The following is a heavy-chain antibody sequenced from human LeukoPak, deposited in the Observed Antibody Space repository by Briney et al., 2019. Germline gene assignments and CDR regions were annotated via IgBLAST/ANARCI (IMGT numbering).Heavy chain of an antibody. CDR2: IEQDGSEK. Sequence: GGSLRLSCTASGFTFSTYWMTWVRQAPGKGLEWVANIEQDGSEKYYVDSMKGRFTISRDNSKNTLYLQMNSLRAEDTAVYYCAKVGATRDYFDYWGQGTLVTVSS. J-gene: IGHJ4*02. V-gene: IGHV3-7*03. D-gene: IGHD1-26*01. CDR1: GFTFSTYW. CDR3: AKVGATRDYFDY.